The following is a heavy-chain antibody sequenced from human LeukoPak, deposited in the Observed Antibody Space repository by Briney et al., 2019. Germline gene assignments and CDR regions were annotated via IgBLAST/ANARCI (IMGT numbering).Heavy chain of an antibody. CDR1: GFNFKDYG. J-gene: IGHJ4*02. D-gene: IGHD6-19*01. CDR2: INWNGGSI. CDR3: ASHTSATDY. V-gene: IGHV3-20*04. Sequence: GGSLRLSCAGFGFNFKDYGMTWVRQAPGKGLEWVSGINWNGGSIAYADSVKGRFIISRDNAKNSLYLQMNSLRAEDTALYYCASHTSATDYWGQGTLVTVSS.